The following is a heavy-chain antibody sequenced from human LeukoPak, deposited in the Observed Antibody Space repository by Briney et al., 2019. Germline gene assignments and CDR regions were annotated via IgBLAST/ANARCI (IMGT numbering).Heavy chain of an antibody. CDR2: ISGSGGST. D-gene: IGHD3-3*01. V-gene: IGHV3-23*01. J-gene: IGHJ4*02. CDR1: GFTFSSYA. Sequence: PGGSLRLSCAASGFTFSSYAMSWVRQAPGKGLEWVSAISGSGGSTYYADSVEGRVTISRDNSKSTPYLQMNSLRAEDTAVYYCAKVSKRFWSGYYLFDYWGQGTLVTVSS. CDR3: AKVSKRFWSGYYLFDY.